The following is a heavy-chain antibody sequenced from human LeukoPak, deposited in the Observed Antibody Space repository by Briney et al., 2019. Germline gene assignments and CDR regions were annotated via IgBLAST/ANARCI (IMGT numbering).Heavy chain of an antibody. CDR1: GYTFTDYY. CDR2: INPNSGGT. CDR3: ARTDTAMATDAFDI. J-gene: IGHJ3*02. V-gene: IGHV1-2*02. Sequence: EASVKVSCKASGYTFTDYYIYWVRQAPGQGLEWMGWINPNSGGTNYAQKFQGRVTMTRDTSISTAYMELSRLRSDDTAVYYCARTDTAMATDAFDIWGQGTMVTVSS. D-gene: IGHD5-18*01.